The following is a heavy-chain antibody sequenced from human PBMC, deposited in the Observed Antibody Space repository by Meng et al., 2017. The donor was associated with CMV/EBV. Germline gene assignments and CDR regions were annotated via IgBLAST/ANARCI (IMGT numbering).Heavy chain of an antibody. CDR1: GFTFSDYY. Sequence: GESLKISCAASGFTFSDYYMSWIRQAPGKGLEWVSYISSSGSTIYYADSVKGRFTISRDNAKNSLYLQVNSLRAEDTAVYYCASYWNYRADYWGQGTLVTVSS. D-gene: IGHD1-7*01. CDR3: ASYWNYRADY. CDR2: ISSSGSTI. J-gene: IGHJ4*02. V-gene: IGHV3-11*04.